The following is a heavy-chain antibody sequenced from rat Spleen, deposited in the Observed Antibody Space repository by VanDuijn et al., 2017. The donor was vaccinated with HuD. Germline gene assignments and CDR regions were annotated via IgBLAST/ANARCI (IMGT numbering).Heavy chain of an antibody. CDR1: GFTFSNCD. D-gene: IGHD1-9*01. CDR2: ISYNGGST. V-gene: IGHV5-7*01. Sequence: EVQLAESGGGLVQPGRSLKLSCVASGFTFSNCDMAWVRQAPKKGLEWVAYISYNGGSTYYRDSVKGRFTISRDNRKSTLYLQMDSLRSEDTATYYCARRHYGYTDYFDYWGQGVMVTVSS. J-gene: IGHJ2*01. CDR3: ARRHYGYTDYFDY.